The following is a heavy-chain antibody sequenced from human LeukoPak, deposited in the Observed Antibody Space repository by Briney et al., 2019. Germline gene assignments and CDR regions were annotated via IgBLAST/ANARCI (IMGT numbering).Heavy chain of an antibody. Sequence: GGSLRLSCAASGFTFSSYAMSWVRQAPGKGLEWVSAISGSGGSTYYADSVKGRFTISRDNSKNTLYLQMNSLRAEDTAVYYCARPEDYYDSSGYHFDYWGQGTLVTVSS. CDR2: ISGSGGST. CDR1: GFTFSSYA. CDR3: ARPEDYYDSSGYHFDY. D-gene: IGHD3-22*01. V-gene: IGHV3-23*01. J-gene: IGHJ4*02.